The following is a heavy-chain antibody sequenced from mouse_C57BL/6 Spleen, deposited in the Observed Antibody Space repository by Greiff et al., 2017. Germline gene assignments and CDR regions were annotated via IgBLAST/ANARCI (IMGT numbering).Heavy chain of an antibody. J-gene: IGHJ2*01. Sequence: QVQLQQPGAELVMPGASVKLSCKASGYTFTSYWMHWVKQRPGQGLAWIGEIDPSDSYTNYNQKFKGKSTLTVEKSSSTAYMQLSSLTSEDSAVYYCARGGYYGSSRYYFDYWGQGTTLTVSS. CDR2: IDPSDSYT. V-gene: IGHV1-69*01. D-gene: IGHD1-1*01. CDR3: ARGGYYGSSRYYFDY. CDR1: GYTFTSYW.